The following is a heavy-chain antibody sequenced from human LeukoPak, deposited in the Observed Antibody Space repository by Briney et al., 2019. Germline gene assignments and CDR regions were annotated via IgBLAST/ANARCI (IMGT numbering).Heavy chain of an antibody. Sequence: GESLKISCKGSGYSFTSYWIGWVRQMPGEGLERMGIIYPGDSDITYSPSLQGQVTISADKSISTAYLQWSSLKASDTAMYYCARTHYYYDTSGYYYPFDYWGQGTLVTVSS. CDR1: GYSFTSYW. D-gene: IGHD3-22*01. CDR3: ARTHYYYDTSGYYYPFDY. CDR2: IYPGDSDI. J-gene: IGHJ4*02. V-gene: IGHV5-51*01.